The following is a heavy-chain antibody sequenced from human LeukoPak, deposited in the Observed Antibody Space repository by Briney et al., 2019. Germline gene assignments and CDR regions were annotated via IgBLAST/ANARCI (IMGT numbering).Heavy chain of an antibody. CDR1: GFIFTNYF. J-gene: IGHJ4*02. CDR2: IKHDGSEK. V-gene: IGHV3-7*03. D-gene: IGHD1-26*01. Sequence: PGGSLRLSCAASGFIFTNYFMSWVRQAPGKGLEWVASIKHDGSEKYYVDSVKGRFTISRDSAKNSLYLQMNSLRAEDTAVYYCARFRGKWELPYYFDYWGQGTLVTVSS. CDR3: ARFRGKWELPYYFDY.